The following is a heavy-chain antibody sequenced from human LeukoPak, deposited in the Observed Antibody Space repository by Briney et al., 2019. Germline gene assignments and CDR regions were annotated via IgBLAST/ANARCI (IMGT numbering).Heavy chain of an antibody. D-gene: IGHD2-15*01. J-gene: IGHJ6*03. V-gene: IGHV4-34*01. CDR2: INDGGTT. Sequence: PSETLSLTCAVYGGSFSGSYCSWIRQPPGKGLEKIGEINDGGTTCYKSSLQSRLSTSVDTSRGQLSLKLDSVTAAGTAVSYCARPGDTPNTYSFYYMGVWGTGIMVTVSS. CDR3: ARPGDTPNTYSFYYMGV. CDR1: GGSFSGSY.